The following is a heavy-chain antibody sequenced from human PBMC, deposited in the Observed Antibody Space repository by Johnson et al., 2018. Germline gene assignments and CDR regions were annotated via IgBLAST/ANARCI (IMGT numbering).Heavy chain of an antibody. CDR1: GFTFSSYA. V-gene: IGHV3-23*04. D-gene: IGHD3-3*01. J-gene: IGHJ6*02. CDR2: ISGSGGST. Sequence: EVQLVESGGGLVQPGGSLRLSCAASGFTFSSYAMSWVRQAPGKGLEWVSAISGSGGSTYYADSVKGRFTISRDNSKNTLYLQMNSLRAEDTAVYACANIPTRDFWGAHLTTWYYGMDVWGQGTTVTVSS. CDR3: ANIPTRDFWGAHLTTWYYGMDV.